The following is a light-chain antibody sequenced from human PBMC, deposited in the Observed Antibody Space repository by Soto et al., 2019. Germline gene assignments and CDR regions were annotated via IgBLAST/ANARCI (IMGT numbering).Light chain of an antibody. J-gene: IGLJ3*02. CDR3: AVWDDSLNGRWV. V-gene: IGLV1-44*01. CDR1: TSNIGNNV. Sequence: QSVLTQPPSASGTPGQRVTICCSGSTSNIGNNVVNWYQQRPGTAPKLLISTNNQRPSGVPDRFSGSKSGTSASLTITGLQSDDEVDYYCAVWDDSLNGRWVFGGGTKLTVL. CDR2: TNN.